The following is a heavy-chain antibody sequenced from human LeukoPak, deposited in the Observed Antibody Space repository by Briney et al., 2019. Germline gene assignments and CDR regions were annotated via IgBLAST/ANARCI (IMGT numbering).Heavy chain of an antibody. CDR1: GGSISSYY. D-gene: IGHD4-17*01. CDR3: ARILPWDSVTTIEGTRDY. Sequence: SETLSLTCTVSGGSISSYYWSWIRQPPGKGLEWIGYIYYSGSTNYSPSLKSRVTISVDTSKNQFSLKVSSVTAADTAVYYCARILPWDSVTTIEGTRDYWGQGTLVTVSS. CDR2: IYYSGST. V-gene: IGHV4-59*08. J-gene: IGHJ4*02.